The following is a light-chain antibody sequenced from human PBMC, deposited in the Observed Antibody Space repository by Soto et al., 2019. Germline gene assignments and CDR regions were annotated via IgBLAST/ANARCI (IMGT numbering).Light chain of an antibody. CDR1: QSVSS. Sequence: EIVMTQSPATLSVSPGDRATLSCRASQSVSSIAWYQQKPGQPPRLLIYGASRRATNIPARFSGGGSDTEFTLTISTLQSEDFAVYYGQYYDNWRLSFGGGTTVEIK. J-gene: IGKJ4*01. CDR3: QYYDNWRLS. CDR2: GAS. V-gene: IGKV3-15*01.